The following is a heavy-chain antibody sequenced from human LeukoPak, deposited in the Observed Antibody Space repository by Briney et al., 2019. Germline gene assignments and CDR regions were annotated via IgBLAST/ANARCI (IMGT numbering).Heavy chain of an antibody. CDR2: ISTTSTYT. J-gene: IGHJ4*02. CDR1: GFIFSSSV. CDR3: AKHYGSGSYYTDS. V-gene: IGHV3-21*01. D-gene: IGHD3-10*01. Sequence: PGGSLRLSCEASGFIFSSSVMHWVRQAPGKGLEWVSVISTTSTYTYYADSVKGRFTISRDNAKNSLYLQMDSLRAEDTAVYYCAKHYGSGSYYTDSWGQGTLVTVSS.